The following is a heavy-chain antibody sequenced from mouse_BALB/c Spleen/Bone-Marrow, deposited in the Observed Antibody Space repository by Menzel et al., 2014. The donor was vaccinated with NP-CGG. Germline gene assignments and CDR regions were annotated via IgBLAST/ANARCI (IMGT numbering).Heavy chain of an antibody. V-gene: IGHV1S81*02. Sequence: QVQLKQSGAELVKPGASVKLSCKASGYTFTSYWMHWVKQRPGQGLEWIGEINPSNGRTNYNEKFKSKATLTVDKSSSTAYMQLSSLTSEDPAVYYCARSYYRYDVIVYWGQGTLVTVSA. CDR2: INPSNGRT. CDR1: GYTFTSYW. D-gene: IGHD2-14*01. J-gene: IGHJ3*01. CDR3: ARSYYRYDVIVY.